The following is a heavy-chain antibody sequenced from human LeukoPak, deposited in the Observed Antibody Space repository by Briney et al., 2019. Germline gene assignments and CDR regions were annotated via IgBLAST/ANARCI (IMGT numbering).Heavy chain of an antibody. Sequence: GASVKVSCKASGYTFTNFDINWVRQATGQGLEWMGWVIPKSGNTAYAQKFQGRVTMTSNISINTAYMELSSLSSDDTAVYYCARGGYGAGDSGGCYYEFDSWGQGTLVTVSS. D-gene: IGHD3-22*01. J-gene: IGHJ4*02. CDR1: GYTFTNFD. CDR2: VIPKSGNT. V-gene: IGHV1-8*01. CDR3: ARGGYGAGDSGGCYYEFDS.